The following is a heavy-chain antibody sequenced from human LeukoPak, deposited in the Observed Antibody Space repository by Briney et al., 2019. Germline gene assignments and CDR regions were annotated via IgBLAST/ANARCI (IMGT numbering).Heavy chain of an antibody. CDR2: ISTYNGNT. CDR3: AKAPNYSGSGSPLFDY. D-gene: IGHD3-10*01. Sequence: ASVKVSCKASGYSFTTFGISWVRQAPGQGLEWMGWISTYNGNTNYAQKLRGRATMTTDTSTSTAYMELTSLRSDDTAVYYCAKAPNYSGSGSPLFDYWGQGTLVTVSS. V-gene: IGHV1-18*01. CDR1: GYSFTTFG. J-gene: IGHJ4*02.